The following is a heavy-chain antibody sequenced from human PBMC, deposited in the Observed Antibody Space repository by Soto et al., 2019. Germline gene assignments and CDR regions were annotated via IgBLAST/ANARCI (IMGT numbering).Heavy chain of an antibody. V-gene: IGHV3-7*01. J-gene: IGHJ3*02. CDR2: IKGDGSEE. D-gene: IGHD2-21*01. Sequence: EVQLVESGGGLVQPGESLRLSCAASGFSFSSYWMSWVRQAPGKGLEWVANIKGDGSEENYVDSLKGRFTISRDNARNTLVLQMESLRAEDTAVYYCATISFSALNMRDFDIWGRGTMVTFSS. CDR3: ATISFSALNMRDFDI. CDR1: GFSFSSYW.